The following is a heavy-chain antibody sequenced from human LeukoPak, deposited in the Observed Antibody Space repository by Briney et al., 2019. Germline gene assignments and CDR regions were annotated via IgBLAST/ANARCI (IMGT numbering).Heavy chain of an antibody. V-gene: IGHV1-2*02. J-gene: IGHJ4*02. CDR2: INPNSGGT. CDR1: GYTFSGYY. Sequence: GASVTVSCKASGYTFSGYYMHWVRQAPGQGLEWMGWINPNSGGTNYAQRFQGRVTITRDTSISTAYMELSRLRSDDTAVYYCARGPHWDPHFDYWGQGTLVTVSS. CDR3: ARGPHWDPHFDY. D-gene: IGHD7-27*01.